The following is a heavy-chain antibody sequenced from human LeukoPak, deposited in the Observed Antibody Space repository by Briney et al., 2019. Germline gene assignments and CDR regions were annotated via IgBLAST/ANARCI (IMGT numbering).Heavy chain of an antibody. CDR3: ARQAFKYYDSSYFDY. CDR1: GGSISSSSYY. Sequence: SETLSLTCTVSGGSISSSSYYWGWIRQPPGKGLEWIGSIYYSGSTYYNPFLKSRVTISVDTSKNQFSPKLSSVTAADTAVYYCARQAFKYYDSSYFDYWGQGTLVTVSS. V-gene: IGHV4-39*01. J-gene: IGHJ4*02. CDR2: IYYSGST. D-gene: IGHD3-22*01.